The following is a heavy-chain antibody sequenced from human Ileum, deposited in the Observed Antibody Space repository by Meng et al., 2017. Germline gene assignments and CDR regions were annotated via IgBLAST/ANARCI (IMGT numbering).Heavy chain of an antibody. V-gene: IGHV2-5*05. J-gene: IGHJ4*02. D-gene: IGHD1-26*01. CDR1: GSPPSTSGVV. CDR2: IYWPDDK. CDR3: AHRRPGLGAPPFDY. Sequence: ITCKRSGPLLVNPPQTLTLTCTCSGSPPSTSGVVGGWIRHPTAKALEWLALIYWPDDKRYGPSVKSTHPMTRDTSKNQVGLTLTKMFLVDTATYYCAHRRPGLGAPPFDYWGQGSLVIVSS.